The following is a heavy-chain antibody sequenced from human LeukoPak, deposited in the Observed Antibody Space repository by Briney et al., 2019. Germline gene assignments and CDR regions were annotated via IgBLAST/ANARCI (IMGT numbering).Heavy chain of an antibody. V-gene: IGHV3-23*01. D-gene: IGHD3-10*01. J-gene: IGHJ4*02. CDR3: AKVAHYYGSGSYYEYYFDY. Sequence: GGSLRLSCAASGFTFSSYAMSWVRQAPGKGLEWVSALSGSGGSTYYADSVKGRFTIARDNSKNTLYLQMNSLRAEDTAVYYCAKVAHYYGSGSYYEYYFDYWGQGTLVTVSS. CDR1: GFTFSSYA. CDR2: LSGSGGST.